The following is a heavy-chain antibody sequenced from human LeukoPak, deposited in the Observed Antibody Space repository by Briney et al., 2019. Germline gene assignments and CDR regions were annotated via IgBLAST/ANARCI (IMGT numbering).Heavy chain of an antibody. CDR2: TYYRSKWYN. V-gene: IGHV6-1*01. D-gene: IGHD2-8*01. CDR3: ARDCTNGVCYRSNDI. CDR1: GDGVSSNSAA. J-gene: IGHJ4*02. Sequence: SQTLSLTCAISGDGVSSNSAAWNWMRQSPSRGLEWLGRTYYRSKWYNDYAVSVKSRITINPDTSKNQFSLQLSSVTAADTAVYYCARDCTNGVCYRSNDIWGQGTLVTVSS.